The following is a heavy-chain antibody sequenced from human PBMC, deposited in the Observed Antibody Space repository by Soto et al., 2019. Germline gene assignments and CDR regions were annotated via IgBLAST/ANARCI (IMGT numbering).Heavy chain of an antibody. CDR1: GGSISGSSCC. Sequence: SETQCVTCTVAGGSISGSSCCWGWIRQPPGKGLEWIGSIYYSGNTYYNPSLKSRVTISVDTSKNQFSLKLSSVTAADTAVYYCAILPGIAVAGTIWGRGTLVTVSS. CDR3: AILPGIAVAGTI. CDR2: IYYSGNT. J-gene: IGHJ4*02. D-gene: IGHD6-19*01. V-gene: IGHV4-39*01.